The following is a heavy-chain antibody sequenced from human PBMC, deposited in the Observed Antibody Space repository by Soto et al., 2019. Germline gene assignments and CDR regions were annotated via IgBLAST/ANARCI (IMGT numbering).Heavy chain of an antibody. D-gene: IGHD3-16*01. CDR1: GFTFSDHW. Sequence: EVQLVESGGGLVQPGGSLRLSCAASGFTFSDHWMHWVRQAPGKGLVWVSRIIYDATRTNYADSVKGRFTISRDNARNTVYLQMNSLRVEEPAVYYCARGVRGAYGFDIGGQGTMVTVSS. CDR2: IIYDATRT. J-gene: IGHJ3*02. V-gene: IGHV3-74*01. CDR3: ARGVRGAYGFDI.